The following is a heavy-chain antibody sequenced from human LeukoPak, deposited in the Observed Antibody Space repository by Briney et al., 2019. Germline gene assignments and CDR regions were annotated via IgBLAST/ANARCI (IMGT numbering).Heavy chain of an antibody. D-gene: IGHD3-10*01. J-gene: IGHJ6*03. CDR2: VYASGTT. Sequence: KPSETLSLTCTGSGASVSNYFWSWIRQPAGKTMEGIGRVYASGTTYYNPSLKSRVTISVDTSQNQFSLKLSSVTAADTAVYYCAREFASTLNYYYYMDVWGKGTTVTVSS. V-gene: IGHV4-4*07. CDR1: GASVSNYF. CDR3: AREFASTLNYYYYMDV.